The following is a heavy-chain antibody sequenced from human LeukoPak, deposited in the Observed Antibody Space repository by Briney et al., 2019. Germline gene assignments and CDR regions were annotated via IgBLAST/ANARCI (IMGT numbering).Heavy chain of an antibody. V-gene: IGHV3-30-3*01. J-gene: IGHJ4*02. Sequence: GRSLRLSCAASGFTFSSYAMHWVRQAPGKGLGWVAVISYDGSNKYYADSVKGRFTISRDNSKNTLYLQMNSLRAEDTAVYYCARGEYDFWSGYTVDYWGQGTLVTVSS. CDR3: ARGEYDFWSGYTVDY. D-gene: IGHD3-3*01. CDR1: GFTFSSYA. CDR2: ISYDGSNK.